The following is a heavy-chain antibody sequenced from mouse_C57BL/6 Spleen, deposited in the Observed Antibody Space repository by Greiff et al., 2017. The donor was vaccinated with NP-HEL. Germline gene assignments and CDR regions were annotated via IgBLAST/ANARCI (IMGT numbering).Heavy chain of an antibody. CDR3: ARWGCNYVRGYFDD. J-gene: IGHJ2*01. CDR2: IYPGDGDT. CDR1: GYAFSSSW. Sequence: QVQLQQSGPELVKPGASVKISCKASGYAFSSSWMNWVKQRPGKGLEWIGRIYPGDGDTNYNGKFKGKATLTADKSSSTAYMQLSSLTSEDSAVCFCARWGCNYVRGYFDDWGQGTTLTVSS. D-gene: IGHD2-1*01. V-gene: IGHV1-82*01.